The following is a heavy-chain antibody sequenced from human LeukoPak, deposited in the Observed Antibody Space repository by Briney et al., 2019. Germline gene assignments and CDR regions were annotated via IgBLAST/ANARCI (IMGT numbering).Heavy chain of an antibody. CDR2: INPNSGGT. V-gene: IGHV1-2*02. D-gene: IGHD4-23*01. Sequence: ASVKVSCKASGYTFTGYYMHWVRQAPGQGLEWMGWINPNSGGTNYAQKFQGRVTMTRHTSISTAYMELSRLRSDDTAVYYCARDLYGGLSHILTEDYWGQGTLVTVSS. CDR3: ARDLYGGLSHILTEDY. J-gene: IGHJ4*02. CDR1: GYTFTGYY.